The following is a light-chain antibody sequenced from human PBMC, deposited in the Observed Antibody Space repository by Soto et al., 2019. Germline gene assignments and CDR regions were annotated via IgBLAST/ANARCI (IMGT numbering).Light chain of an antibody. CDR2: GAS. CDR3: QHYDNTPPSVT. CDR1: QSVSSSY. Sequence: EIVMTQSPATLSVSPGERATLSCRASQSVSSSYLAWYQQKPGQAPRLLIYGASSRATGIPDRFSGSGSGTDFILTISRLEPEDFAVYYCQHYDNTPPSVTFGPGTKVDIK. J-gene: IGKJ3*01. V-gene: IGKV3-20*01.